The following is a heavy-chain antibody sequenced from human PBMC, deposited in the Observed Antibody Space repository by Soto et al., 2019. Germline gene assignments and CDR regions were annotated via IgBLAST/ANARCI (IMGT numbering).Heavy chain of an antibody. CDR2: IGTAGDT. V-gene: IGHV3-13*01. J-gene: IGHJ4*02. D-gene: IGHD6-13*01. Sequence: EVQLVESGGNWVQPGGSLRLSCEASGFTFSGFDMHWVRQPTGNGLEWVSSIGTAGDTYYAVSVQGRFTISRDNAKNSLSLQMNSLRAGDMAVYFCAKSQEIGTHFFDSWGQGTQVTVSS. CDR3: AKSQEIGTHFFDS. CDR1: GFTFSGFD.